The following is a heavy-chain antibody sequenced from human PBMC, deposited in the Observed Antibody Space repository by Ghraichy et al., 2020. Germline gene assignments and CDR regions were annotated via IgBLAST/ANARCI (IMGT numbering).Heavy chain of an antibody. V-gene: IGHV3-72*01. CDR3: AKVVMNVWSFDF. D-gene: IGHD2-21*01. CDR2: IRNKARSHTT. J-gene: IGHJ4*02. CDR1: GFTFGDHY. Sequence: GESLNMSCAASGFTFGDHYMDWVRQAPGKGLEWVGRIRNKARSHTTEYATSVRGRFTISRDDSKSSLYLQIDGLRTEDTATYYCAKVVMNVWSFDFWGQGALVTVSS.